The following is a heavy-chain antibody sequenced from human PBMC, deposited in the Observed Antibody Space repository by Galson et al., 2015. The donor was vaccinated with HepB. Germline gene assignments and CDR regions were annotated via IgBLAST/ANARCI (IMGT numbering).Heavy chain of an antibody. V-gene: IGHV3-7*03. D-gene: IGHD3-10*01. CDR2: IKQDGSEK. Sequence: SLRLSCAASGFTFSSYWMSWVRQAPGKGLEWVANIKQDGSEKYYVDSVKGRFTISRDNAKNSLYLQMNSLRAEDTAVYYCARGDQMLHYGSGSYPQGGYYYGMDVWGQGTTVTVSS. J-gene: IGHJ6*02. CDR3: ARGDQMLHYGSGSYPQGGYYYGMDV. CDR1: GFTFSSYW.